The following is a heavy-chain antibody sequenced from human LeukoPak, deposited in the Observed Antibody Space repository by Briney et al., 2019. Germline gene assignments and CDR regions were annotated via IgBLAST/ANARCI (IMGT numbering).Heavy chain of an antibody. CDR3: ARGSHIVVGPAAKGGFDI. V-gene: IGHV1-46*01. CDR2: INPSGGST. CDR1: GYTLTSYY. Sequence: ASVKVSCKASGYTLTSYYMRWVRQAPGQGLEWMGIINPSGGSTTYAQTFQGRVIMTTDMSTSTVYMELSSLRSEDRAVYYCARGSHIVVGPAAKGGFDIWGQGTKVTVSS. D-gene: IGHD2-2*01. J-gene: IGHJ3*02.